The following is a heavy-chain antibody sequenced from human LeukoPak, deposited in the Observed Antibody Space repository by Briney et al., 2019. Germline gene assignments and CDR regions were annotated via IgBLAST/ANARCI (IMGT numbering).Heavy chain of an antibody. J-gene: IGHJ4*02. CDR3: ARAANYDFWSGLFDY. CDR1: GYTFTSYY. Sequence: ASVKVSCKASGYTFTSYYMHWVRQAPGQGLEWMGIINPSGGSTSYAQKFQGRVTMTRDTSTSTVYMELSSLRSEDTALYYCARAANYDFWSGLFDYWGQGTLVTVSS. V-gene: IGHV1-46*01. D-gene: IGHD3-3*01. CDR2: INPSGGST.